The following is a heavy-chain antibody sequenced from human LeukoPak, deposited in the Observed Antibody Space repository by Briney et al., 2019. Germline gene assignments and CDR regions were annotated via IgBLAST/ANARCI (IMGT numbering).Heavy chain of an antibody. Sequence: GGSLRLSCAASGFTFSSYSMSWVRQAPGKGLEWVSVISGNGGDTFYADSVKGRFTISRDNAKKSLYLQMKSLRTDDTALYYCTRDRPSDYWGRGTLVTVSS. J-gene: IGHJ4*02. CDR2: ISGNGGDT. CDR3: TRDRPSDY. CDR1: GFTFSSYS. V-gene: IGHV3-23*01.